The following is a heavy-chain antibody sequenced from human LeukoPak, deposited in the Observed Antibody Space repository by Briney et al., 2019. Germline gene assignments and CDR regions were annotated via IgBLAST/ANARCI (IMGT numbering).Heavy chain of an antibody. Sequence: GGSLRLSCAASGFTFSGYSMNWVRQAPGKGLEWVSSINSGSSYIDYADSVKGRFTISRDNSKNMLYLEVISLTADDTAVYYCAKDDAWLRFGEWSQGTLVTVSS. CDR1: GFTFSGYS. CDR3: AKDDAWLRFGE. CDR2: INSGSSYI. V-gene: IGHV3-21*04. D-gene: IGHD3-10*01. J-gene: IGHJ4*02.